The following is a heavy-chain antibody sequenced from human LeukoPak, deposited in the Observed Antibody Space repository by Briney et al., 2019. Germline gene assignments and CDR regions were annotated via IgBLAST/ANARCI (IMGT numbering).Heavy chain of an antibody. CDR2: LSASGGTT. J-gene: IGHJ3*02. CDR1: GFSFITYA. V-gene: IGHV3-23*01. CDR3: ARNILFAFDI. Sequence: GGSLRLSCSASGFSFITYAMTWVRQAPGKGLEWVSALSASGGTTYYADSVKGRFTTSRDNSKNTLYLQMNSLRAEDTAMYYCARNILFAFDIWGQGTMVTVSS.